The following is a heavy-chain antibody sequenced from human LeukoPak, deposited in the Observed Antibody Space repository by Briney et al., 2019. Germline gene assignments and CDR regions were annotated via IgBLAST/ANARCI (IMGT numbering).Heavy chain of an antibody. Sequence: ASETLSLTCTVSGGSISSGSYYWSWIRQPAGKGLEWIGRIYTSGSTNYNPSLKSRVTISVDTSKNQFSLKLSSVTAADTAVYYCARGDGGSFDYWGQGTLVTVSS. D-gene: IGHD1-26*01. CDR1: GGSISSGSYY. CDR3: ARGDGGSFDY. V-gene: IGHV4-61*02. J-gene: IGHJ4*02. CDR2: IYTSGST.